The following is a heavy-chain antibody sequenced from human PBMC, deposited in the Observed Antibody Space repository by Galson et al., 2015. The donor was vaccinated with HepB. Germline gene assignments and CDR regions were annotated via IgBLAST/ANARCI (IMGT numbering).Heavy chain of an antibody. Sequence: SVKVSCKASGYTFTSYAMHWVRQAPGQRLEWMGWINAGNGNTKYSQKFQGRVTITRDTSASTAYMELSSLRSEDTAVYYCARDPPTDPFDWLLPAYYFDLWGRGTLVTVSS. J-gene: IGHJ2*01. CDR2: INAGNGNT. D-gene: IGHD3-9*01. CDR3: ARDPPTDPFDWLLPAYYFDL. V-gene: IGHV1-3*01. CDR1: GYTFTSYA.